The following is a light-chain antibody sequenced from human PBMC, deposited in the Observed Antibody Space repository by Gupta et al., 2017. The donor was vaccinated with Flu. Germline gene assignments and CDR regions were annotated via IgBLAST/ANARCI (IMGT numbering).Light chain of an antibody. CDR3: ATRDSSLSGWV. V-gene: IGLV1-51*02. Sequence: VTISRPGSSSKMGSNYVFRYQQLPGTAPKLLIYENNKRPSGIPDRFSGSKSGTSATLAINGLQAGDEADYYCATRDSSLSGWVFGGGTKLTVL. CDR2: ENN. CDR1: SSKMGSNY. J-gene: IGLJ3*02.